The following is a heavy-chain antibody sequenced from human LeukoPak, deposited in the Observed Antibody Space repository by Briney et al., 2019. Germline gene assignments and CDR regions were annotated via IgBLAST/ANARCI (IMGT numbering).Heavy chain of an antibody. Sequence: AGGSLRLSCAASGFTFSNSAMAWVRQAPGKGLEWVSTISGSSNTYYADSAMGRFTISRDNSKNTLYLQMNSLRAEDTAVYYCAEVLGYVDPFDHWGQGTLVTVSS. J-gene: IGHJ4*02. CDR3: AEVLGYVDPFDH. CDR2: ISGSSNT. V-gene: IGHV3-23*01. CDR1: GFTFSNSA. D-gene: IGHD5-12*01.